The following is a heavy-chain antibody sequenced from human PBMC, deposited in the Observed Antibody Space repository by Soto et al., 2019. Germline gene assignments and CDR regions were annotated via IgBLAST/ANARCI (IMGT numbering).Heavy chain of an antibody. Sequence: SVKVSCKASGGTFSNHIITWVRQAPGQGPEWMGRIIPMLAITNYAQKFQGRVTITADKSTTTAYMEVSSLRPEDTAMYYCARDQSFDRTYYYGIDVWGQGTTVTVSS. CDR3: ARDQSFDRTYYYGIDV. V-gene: IGHV1-69*04. J-gene: IGHJ6*02. CDR2: IIPMLAIT. CDR1: GGTFSNHI.